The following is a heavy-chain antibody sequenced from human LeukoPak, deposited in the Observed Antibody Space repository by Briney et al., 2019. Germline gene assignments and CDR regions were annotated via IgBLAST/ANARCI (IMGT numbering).Heavy chain of an antibody. CDR1: GFTFSSYA. V-gene: IGHV3-23*01. J-gene: IGHJ6*03. Sequence: GGSLRLSCAASGFTFSSYAMSWVRQAPGRGLEGVSDIFDSGYSTYYANSVKGRFTISGDNPNNTLYLQMNSLRAEDTAVYYCAKLGGHPLHNYYVGVWGKGTTVAVSS. D-gene: IGHD3-16*01. CDR2: IFDSGYST. CDR3: AKLGGHPLHNYYVGV.